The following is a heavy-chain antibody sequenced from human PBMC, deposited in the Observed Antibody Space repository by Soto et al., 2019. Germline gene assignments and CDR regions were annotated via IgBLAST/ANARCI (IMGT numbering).Heavy chain of an antibody. J-gene: IGHJ6*02. CDR2: IIPRSATS. CDR3: AREGFVLVPTTVNSDYYYYAMDV. Sequence: ASVKVSCKASGDTFSTYTITWMRQAPGQGLGWMGGIIPRSATSKYAQKFQGRVTITADESTSTVYMELRTLRPEDTAVYYCAREGFVLVPTTVNSDYYYYAMDVWGQGTTVTVSS. CDR1: GDTFSTYT. D-gene: IGHD4-17*01. V-gene: IGHV1-69*13.